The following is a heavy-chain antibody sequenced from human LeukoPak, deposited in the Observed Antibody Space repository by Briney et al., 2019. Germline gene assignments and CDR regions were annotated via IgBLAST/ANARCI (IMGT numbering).Heavy chain of an antibody. V-gene: IGHV4-39*01. CDR3: ARHTGGSCRYTGFDY. D-gene: IGHD3-16*02. CDR1: GGSTSSYY. CDR2: IYYSGST. J-gene: IGHJ4*02. Sequence: SETLSLTCTVSGGSTSSYYWGWIRQPPGKGLEWIGSIYYSGSTYYNPSLKSRVTISVNTSKNQFSLKLSSVTAADTAVYYCARHTGGSCRYTGFDYWGQGTLVTVSS.